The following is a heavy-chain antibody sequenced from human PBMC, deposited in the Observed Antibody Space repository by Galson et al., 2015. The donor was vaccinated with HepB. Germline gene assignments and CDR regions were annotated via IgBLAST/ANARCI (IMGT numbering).Heavy chain of an antibody. J-gene: IGHJ1*01. D-gene: IGHD2-2*01. CDR1: GFTFSNFA. CDR2: VSGSGGVT. Sequence: SLRLSCATSGFTFSNFAMSWVRQAPGKGLEWVSAVSGSGGVTYYADSVRGRFTISRDNPRGTLYLHLNNLRDEDTALYYCAKDVCTSCLKYFPHWGQGTLVSVSS. V-gene: IGHV3-23*01. CDR3: AKDVCTSCLKYFPH.